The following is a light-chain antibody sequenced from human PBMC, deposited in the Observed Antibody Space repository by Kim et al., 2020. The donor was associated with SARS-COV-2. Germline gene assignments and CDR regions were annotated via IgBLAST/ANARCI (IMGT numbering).Light chain of an antibody. CDR1: QSVSSSC. V-gene: IGKV3-20*01. Sequence: APGESATRTCRATQSVSSSCLAWYQQKPGQAPRLLIYGASSRATGIPDRFSGSGSGTDFTLTISRLEPEDFAVYYCQQYGSSPWTFGQGTKVDIK. CDR3: QQYGSSPWT. J-gene: IGKJ1*01. CDR2: GAS.